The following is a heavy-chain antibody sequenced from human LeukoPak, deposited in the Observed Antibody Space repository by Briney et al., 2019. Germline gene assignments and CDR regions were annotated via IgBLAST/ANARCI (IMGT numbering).Heavy chain of an antibody. CDR3: AKYRTSGGNAFDI. J-gene: IGHJ3*02. CDR1: GFTFDDYA. D-gene: IGHD3-16*01. V-gene: IGHV3-9*01. Sequence: GGSLRLSCAASGFTFDDYAMHWVRQAPGKGLEWVSGISWNSGSIGYADSVKGRFTISRDNAKNSLYLQMNSLRAEDTALYYCAKYRTSGGNAFDIWGQGTMVTVSS. CDR2: ISWNSGSI.